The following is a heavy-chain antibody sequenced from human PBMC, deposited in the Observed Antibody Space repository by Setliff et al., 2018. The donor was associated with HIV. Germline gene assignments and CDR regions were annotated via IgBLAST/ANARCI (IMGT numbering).Heavy chain of an antibody. Sequence: ASVKVSCKASGYTFTNHLLYWVRQAPGQRLEWMGWINADNGNTRYSQKFQGRVTITRDTSASTAYMELSSLTSQDTAVYYCARERATGKPPLLNWGQGTLVTVSS. CDR3: ARERATGKPPLLN. V-gene: IGHV1-3*01. D-gene: IGHD1-1*01. CDR2: INADNGNT. CDR1: GYTFTNHL. J-gene: IGHJ4*02.